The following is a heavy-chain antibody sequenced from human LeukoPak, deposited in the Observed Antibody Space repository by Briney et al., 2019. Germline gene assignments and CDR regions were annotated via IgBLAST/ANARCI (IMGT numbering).Heavy chain of an antibody. V-gene: IGHV1-69*13. CDR3: ARALSITMVRGEYYYYYMDV. CDR1: GGTFSSYA. Sequence: GASVKVSCKASGGTFSSYAISWVRQAPGQGLEWMGGIIPIFGTANYAQKFQGRVTITADESTSTAYMELSSLRSEDTAVYYCARALSITMVRGEYYYYYMDVWGKGTTVTISS. CDR2: IIPIFGTA. J-gene: IGHJ6*03. D-gene: IGHD3-10*01.